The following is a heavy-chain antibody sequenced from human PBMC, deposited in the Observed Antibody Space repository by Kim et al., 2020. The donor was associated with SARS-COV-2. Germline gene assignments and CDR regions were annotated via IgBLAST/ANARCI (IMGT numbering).Heavy chain of an antibody. CDR1: GFTFSDYY. CDR2: ISSSGSNI. J-gene: IGHJ4*02. D-gene: IGHD6-19*01. V-gene: IGHV3-11*01. CDR3: ASGSWLVPFEY. Sequence: GGSLRLSCAASGFTFSDYYMSWIRQAPGKGLEWVSYISSSGSNIYYADSLKGRFTISRDNAKNSLYLQMNSLRDEDTSGYYGASGSWLVPFEYWGQGTV.